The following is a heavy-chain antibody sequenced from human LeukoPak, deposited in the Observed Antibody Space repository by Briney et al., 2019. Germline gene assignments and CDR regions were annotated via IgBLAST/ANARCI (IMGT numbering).Heavy chain of an antibody. Sequence: GASVKVSCKASGYTFTSYDISWVRQAPGQGLEWMGGIIPIFGTANYAQKFQGRVTITADESTSTAYMELSSLRSEDTAVYYCARGGVPDAGYCSGGSCYDCYYYYYMDVWGKGTTVTVSS. J-gene: IGHJ6*03. D-gene: IGHD2-15*01. V-gene: IGHV1-69*13. CDR2: IIPIFGTA. CDR3: ARGGVPDAGYCSGGSCYDCYYYYYMDV. CDR1: GYTFTSYD.